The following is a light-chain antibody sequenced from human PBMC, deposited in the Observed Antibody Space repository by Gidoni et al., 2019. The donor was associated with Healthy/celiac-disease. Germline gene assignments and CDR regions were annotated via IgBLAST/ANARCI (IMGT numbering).Light chain of an antibody. CDR1: QSVSSSY. CDR2: GAS. CDR3: QQYGSSPVT. Sequence: EVVLTQAPGTLSLSPGERATLSCRASQSVSSSYFAWYQQKPGQAPRPLIYGASSRATGIPARFSGSGSGTAFPLPISRLEPDDFAVYYCQQYGSSPVTFGHGTKLEIK. V-gene: IGKV3-20*01. J-gene: IGKJ2*01.